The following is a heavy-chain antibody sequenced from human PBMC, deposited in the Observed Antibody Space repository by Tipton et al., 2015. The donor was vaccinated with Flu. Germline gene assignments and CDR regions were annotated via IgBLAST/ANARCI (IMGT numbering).Heavy chain of an antibody. J-gene: IGHJ4*02. CDR1: GGSISSRSYY. D-gene: IGHD3-10*01. CDR3: ATDYYGSGSYYDIDY. CDR2: IYHYGST. V-gene: IGHV4-39*07. Sequence: TLSLTCTVSGGSISSRSYYWGWIRQPPGKGLEWIGSIYHYGSTYYSPSLKSRVSISLDKSENQFSLRLSSVTAADTAIYYCATDYYGSGSYYDIDYWGQGTLVTVSS.